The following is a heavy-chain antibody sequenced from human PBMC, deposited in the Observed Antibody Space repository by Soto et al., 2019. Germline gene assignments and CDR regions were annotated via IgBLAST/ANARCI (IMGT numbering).Heavy chain of an antibody. V-gene: IGHV1-69*13. CDR3: ARDRYCSGGSCYSANY. D-gene: IGHD2-15*01. CDR1: GGTFSSYA. CDR2: IIPIFGTA. Sequence: GASVKVSCKASGGTFSSYAISWVRQAPGQGLEWMGGIIPIFGTANYAQKFQGRVTITADESTSTAYMELGSLRSEDTAVYYCARDRYCSGGSCYSANYWGQGTLVTVSS. J-gene: IGHJ4*02.